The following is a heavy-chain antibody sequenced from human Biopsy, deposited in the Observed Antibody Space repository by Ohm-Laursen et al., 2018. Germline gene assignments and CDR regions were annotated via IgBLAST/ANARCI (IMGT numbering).Heavy chain of an antibody. D-gene: IGHD3-22*01. CDR3: VRDNFYHNSGYEYSDWWFDL. Sequence: SLRLSCAASGFTFSHHSMNWVHQAPGKGLEWISYISSSSGTRYHADSVNGRFNISRDNAKNSLYLQMNSLRVEDTAIYYCVRDNFYHNSGYEYSDWWFDLWGRGTVVTVSS. J-gene: IGHJ2*01. V-gene: IGHV3-48*01. CDR1: GFTFSHHS. CDR2: ISSSSGTR.